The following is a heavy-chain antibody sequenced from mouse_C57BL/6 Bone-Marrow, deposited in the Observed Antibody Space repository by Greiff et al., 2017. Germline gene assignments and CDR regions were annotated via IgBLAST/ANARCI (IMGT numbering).Heavy chain of an antibody. D-gene: IGHD1-1*01. CDR2: ISSGGSYT. V-gene: IGHV5-6*02. Sequence: DVKLVESGGDLVKPGGSLKLSCAASGFTFSSYGMSWVRQTPDKRLEWVATISSGGSYTYYPDRVKGRFTISRDNAKNTLYLQMSSLKSEDTAMYYCARDYYGSSYPYWYFDVWGTGTTVTVSS. CDR1: GFTFSSYG. J-gene: IGHJ1*03. CDR3: ARDYYGSSYPYWYFDV.